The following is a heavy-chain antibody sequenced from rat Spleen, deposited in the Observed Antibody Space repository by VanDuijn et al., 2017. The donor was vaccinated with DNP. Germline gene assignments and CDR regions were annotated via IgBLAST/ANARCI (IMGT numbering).Heavy chain of an antibody. Sequence: QVQMKESGPGLVQPDQTLYSTCTVSRFSLNSNSGHWVRQPPGKGLEWVGSIWSGGSTDYNSTLKSRLSISRDTSKSQVFLKMNSLQTEDTAIYFCARDYYSSSFVYWGQGTLVTVSS. CDR1: RFSLNSNS. D-gene: IGHD1-2*01. CDR3: ARDYYSSSFVY. V-gene: IGHV2-1*01. CDR2: IWSGGST. J-gene: IGHJ3*01.